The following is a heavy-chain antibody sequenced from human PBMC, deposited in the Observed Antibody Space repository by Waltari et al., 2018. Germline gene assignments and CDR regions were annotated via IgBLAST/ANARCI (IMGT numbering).Heavy chain of an antibody. CDR2: MNPNSGGT. CDR1: GYTFTGYY. CDR3: ARASYGSSTSCYPPLTCQH. Sequence: QVQLVQSGAGVKKPGASVKVSCKASGYTFTGYYMHWVRQAPGQGLEWMGCMNPNSGGTNYAQKFQGRVTMTRDTSISTAYMELSRLGSDDTAVYYCARASYGSSTSCYPPLTCQHWGQGTLVTVSS. D-gene: IGHD2-2*01. V-gene: IGHV1-2*02. J-gene: IGHJ1*01.